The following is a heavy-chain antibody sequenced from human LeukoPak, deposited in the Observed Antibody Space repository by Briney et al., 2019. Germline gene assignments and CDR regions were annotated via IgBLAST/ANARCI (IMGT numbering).Heavy chain of an antibody. CDR3: TKGRGI. D-gene: IGHD3-10*01. Sequence: SETLPLTCTVSGGSISSGFYDWYWLRQPAGKGLEWIGHIYTSKSMNYNPSLKSRVTISVDTSKNQFSLKLTSVTAADTAVYYCTKGRGIWGQGTLVTVSS. CDR2: IYTSKSM. V-gene: IGHV4-61*09. J-gene: IGHJ4*02. CDR1: GGSISSGFYD.